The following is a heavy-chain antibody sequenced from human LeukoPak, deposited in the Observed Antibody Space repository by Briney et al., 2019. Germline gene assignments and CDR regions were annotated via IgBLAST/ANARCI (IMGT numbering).Heavy chain of an antibody. D-gene: IGHD6-19*01. CDR2: TYYRSKWSN. CDR3: ARDNGWDRGLDS. J-gene: IGHJ4*02. Sequence: SQTLSLTCVISGDSVSSNSNSWNWIRQSPSRGLEWLGRTYYRSKWSNGYAVSVKSRITIDPDTSKNQFSLQLTSVTPEDTAIYYCARDNGWDRGLDSWGQGTLVTVSS. CDR1: GDSVSSNSNS. V-gene: IGHV6-1*01.